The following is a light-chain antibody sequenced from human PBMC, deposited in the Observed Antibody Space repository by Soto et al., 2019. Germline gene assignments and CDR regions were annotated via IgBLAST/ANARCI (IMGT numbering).Light chain of an antibody. CDR3: GTWDSSLSAVV. CDR2: DNN. V-gene: IGLV1-51*01. J-gene: IGLJ2*01. CDR1: SSNIGNNY. Sequence: QSVLTQPPSVSAAPGQKVTISCSGSSSNIGNNYVSWYQQLPGTAPKLLIYDNNKRPSGIPDRFSGSKSGTSATLGITGLXTGDEXDYYCGTWDSSLSAVVFGGGTKLTVL.